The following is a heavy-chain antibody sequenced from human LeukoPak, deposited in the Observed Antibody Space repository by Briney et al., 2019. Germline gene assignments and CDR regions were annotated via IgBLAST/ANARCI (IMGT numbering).Heavy chain of an antibody. CDR2: ISAYNGNT. CDR1: GYTFTSYD. D-gene: IGHD6-13*01. Sequence: GASVKVSCKASGYTFTSYDINWERQATGQGLEWMGWISAYNGNTNYAQKLQGRVTMTTDTSTSTAYMELRSLRSEDTAVYYCASGAAGEEDNYYYGMDVWGQGTTVTVSS. CDR3: ASGAAGEEDNYYYGMDV. V-gene: IGHV1-18*01. J-gene: IGHJ6*02.